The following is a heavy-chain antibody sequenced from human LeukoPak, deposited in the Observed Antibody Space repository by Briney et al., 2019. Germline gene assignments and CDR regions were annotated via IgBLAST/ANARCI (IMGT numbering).Heavy chain of an antibody. V-gene: IGHV3-15*01. CDR2: IKSKTDGRTT. D-gene: IGHD3-10*01. CDR3: TTGGVRVVTSY. J-gene: IGHJ4*02. Sequence: GGSLRLSCAAYGFTLSNAWMSWVRQAPGKGMEWVGRIKSKTDGRTTDYAAPVKGRFTNSRDDSKNTLYLQMNSLKTDDTAEYYCTTGGVRVVTSYWGQVTLVTVSS. CDR1: GFTLSNAW.